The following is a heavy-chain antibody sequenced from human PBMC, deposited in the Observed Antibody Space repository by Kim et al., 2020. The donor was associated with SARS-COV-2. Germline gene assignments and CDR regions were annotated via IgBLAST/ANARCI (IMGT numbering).Heavy chain of an antibody. CDR3: AKVLYGDYYYYMDV. Sequence: GGSLRLSCAASGFTFSSYGMHWVRQAPGKGLEWVAVISYDGSNKYYADSVKGRFTISRDNSKNTLYLQMNSLRAEDTAVYYCAKVLYGDYYYYMDVWGKGTTVTVSS. CDR1: GFTFSSYG. CDR2: ISYDGSNK. J-gene: IGHJ6*03. D-gene: IGHD4-17*01. V-gene: IGHV3-30*18.